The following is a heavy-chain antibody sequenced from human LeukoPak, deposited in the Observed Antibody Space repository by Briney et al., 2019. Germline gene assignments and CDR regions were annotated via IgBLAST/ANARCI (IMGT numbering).Heavy chain of an antibody. CDR1: GGTFRNYA. Sequence: SVKVSCKASGGTFRNYAINWVRQAPGQGLEWMGGIIPFLGTTNYAQKFHGRVTITTDESTSTAYMELSSLISEDTAVYYCARDLGTGRDIYSSTWYVLGFDYWGQGTLVTVSP. D-gene: IGHD6-13*01. CDR2: IIPFLGTT. V-gene: IGHV1-69*05. J-gene: IGHJ4*02. CDR3: ARDLGTGRDIYSSTWYVLGFDY.